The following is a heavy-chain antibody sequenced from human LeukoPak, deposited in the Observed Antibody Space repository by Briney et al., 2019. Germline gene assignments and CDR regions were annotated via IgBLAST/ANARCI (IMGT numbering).Heavy chain of an antibody. CDR1: GFTFSSYS. CDR3: ARSLYYYDSSGYYRIWGDHYYGMDV. V-gene: IGHV3-21*01. D-gene: IGHD3-22*01. J-gene: IGHJ6*02. Sequence: PGGSLRLSCAASGFTFSSYSMNWVRQAPGKGLEWVSSISSSSSYIYYADSVKGRFTISRDNAKNSLYLQMNSLRAEDTAVYYCARSLYYYDSSGYYRIWGDHYYGMDVWGQGTTVTVSS. CDR2: ISSSSSYI.